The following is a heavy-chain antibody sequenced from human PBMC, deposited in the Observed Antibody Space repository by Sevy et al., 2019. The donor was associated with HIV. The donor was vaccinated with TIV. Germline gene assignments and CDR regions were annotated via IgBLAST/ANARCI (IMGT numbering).Heavy chain of an antibody. V-gene: IGHV3-74*01. D-gene: IGHD2-2*01. J-gene: IGHJ4*02. CDR1: GFTFSNWW. Sequence: GGSLRLSCAASGFTFSNWWMHWVRRAPGKGLVWVSRVNTDGSKTNYADSVQGRFTISRDNTKNTLYLQMNSLRGEDTAVYYGERGGCSATSCLDYWGQGALVTVSS. CDR3: ERGGCSATSCLDY. CDR2: VNTDGSKT.